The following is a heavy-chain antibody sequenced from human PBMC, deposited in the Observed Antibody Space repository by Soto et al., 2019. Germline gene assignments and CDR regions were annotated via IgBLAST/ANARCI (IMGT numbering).Heavy chain of an antibody. D-gene: IGHD2-21*01. CDR2: ISGSGGST. CDR1: GFTFSSNA. Sequence: EVQLLESGGGLVQPGGSLRLSCAASGFTFSSNAMSWVRQAPGKGLEWVSAISGSGGSTYYADSVKGRFTISRDNSKNTLYLQMNSLRAEDTAVYYCAKSMWTPSYYYYGMDVWGQGTTVTVSS. V-gene: IGHV3-23*01. J-gene: IGHJ6*02. CDR3: AKSMWTPSYYYYGMDV.